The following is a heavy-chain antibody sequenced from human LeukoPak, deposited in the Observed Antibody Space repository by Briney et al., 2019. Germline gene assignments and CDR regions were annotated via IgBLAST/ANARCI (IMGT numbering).Heavy chain of an antibody. Sequence: TSRTLSLTCTVSGGSISSGSYYWSWIRQPAGKGLEWIGRIYTSGSTNYNPSLKSRVTISVDTSKNQFSLKLSSVTAADTAVYYCARDGLYDYGGIGDYYYYYMDVWGKGTTVTVSS. CDR2: IYTSGST. CDR3: ARDGLYDYGGIGDYYYYYMDV. V-gene: IGHV4-61*02. D-gene: IGHD4-23*01. J-gene: IGHJ6*03. CDR1: GGSISSGSYY.